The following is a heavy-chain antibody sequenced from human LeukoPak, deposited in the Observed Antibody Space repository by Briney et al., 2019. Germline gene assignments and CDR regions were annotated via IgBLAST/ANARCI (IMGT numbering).Heavy chain of an antibody. CDR3: ASPPTRECSSISCPLSY. J-gene: IGHJ4*02. D-gene: IGHD2-2*01. V-gene: IGHV5-51*01. CDR1: GYSFTSYW. CDR2: IYPGDSDT. Sequence: ESLKISCKCSGYSFTSYWIAWVRQMPGKGLEWMGIIYPGDSDTRYSPSFQGQVTISVDKSVSAAYLQWSSLKASDTAMYYCASPPTRECSSISCPLSYWGQGTLVTVSS.